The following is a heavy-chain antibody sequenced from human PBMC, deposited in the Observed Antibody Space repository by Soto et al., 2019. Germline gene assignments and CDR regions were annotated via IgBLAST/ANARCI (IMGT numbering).Heavy chain of an antibody. Sequence: SETLSLTCTVSGGSISSGDYYWSWIRQPPGKGLEWIGYIYYSGSTYYNPSLKSRVTISVDTSKNQFSLKLSSVTAADTAVYYCDRGGPFYGMAVWGQGTTVTVSS. CDR1: GGSISSGDYY. J-gene: IGHJ6*02. V-gene: IGHV4-30-4*01. CDR3: DRGGPFYGMAV. CDR2: IYYSGST.